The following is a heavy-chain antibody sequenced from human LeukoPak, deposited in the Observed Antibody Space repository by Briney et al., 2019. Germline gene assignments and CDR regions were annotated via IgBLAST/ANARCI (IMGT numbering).Heavy chain of an antibody. CDR2: IYYLGST. J-gene: IGHJ4*02. D-gene: IGHD3-10*01. CDR3: ARRRGSFGELDY. CDR1: GGSISNYY. V-gene: IGHV4-59*08. Sequence: SETLSLTCTVSGGSISNYYWGWIRQPPGKGLEWIGYIYYLGSTNYNPSLESRVIISVDTSKNQFSLKLSSVTAADTAVYYCARRRGSFGELDYWGQGTLVTVSS.